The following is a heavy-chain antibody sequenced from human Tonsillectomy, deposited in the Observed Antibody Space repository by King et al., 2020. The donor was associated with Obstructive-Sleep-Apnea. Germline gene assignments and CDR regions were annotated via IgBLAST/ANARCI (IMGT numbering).Heavy chain of an antibody. CDR1: GGSFSGYY. D-gene: IGHD3-10*01. V-gene: IGHV4-34*01. CDR2: INHSGST. Sequence: VQLQQWGAGLLKPSETLSLNCAVYGGSFSGYYWSWIRQPPGKGLEWIGEINHSGSTNYNPSLKSRVTISVDTSKNQFSLKLSSVTAADTAVYYCARIRVRGYYYYYGMDVWGQGTTVTVSS. CDR3: ARIRVRGYYYYYGMDV. J-gene: IGHJ6*02.